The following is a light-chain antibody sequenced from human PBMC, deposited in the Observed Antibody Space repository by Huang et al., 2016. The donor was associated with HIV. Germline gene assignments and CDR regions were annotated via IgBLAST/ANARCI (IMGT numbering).Light chain of an antibody. CDR2: GAS. CDR1: QSVSSN. Sequence: EIVMTQSPATLSVSPGERATLSCRASQSVSSNLAWYQQKPGQAPRLLIYGASTRATGIPARFSGSGSGTEFTLTISSLQSKDFAVYYCQQYNNWTGTFGPGTKVDIK. V-gene: IGKV3-15*01. CDR3: QQYNNWTGT. J-gene: IGKJ3*01.